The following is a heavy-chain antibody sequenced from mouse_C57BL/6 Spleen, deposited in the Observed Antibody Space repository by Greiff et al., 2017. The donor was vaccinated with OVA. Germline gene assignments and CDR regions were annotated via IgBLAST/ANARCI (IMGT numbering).Heavy chain of an antibody. V-gene: IGHV1-59*01. CDR3: ARRRITTVVEDY. Sequence: QVQLQQPGAELVRPGTSVKLSCKASGYTFTSYWMHWVKQRPGQGLEWIGVIDPSDSYTNYNQKFKGQATLTVDTSSSPAYMQLSSLTSEDSAVYYCARRRITTVVEDYWGQGTTLTVSS. CDR2: IDPSDSYT. D-gene: IGHD1-1*01. CDR1: GYTFTSYW. J-gene: IGHJ2*01.